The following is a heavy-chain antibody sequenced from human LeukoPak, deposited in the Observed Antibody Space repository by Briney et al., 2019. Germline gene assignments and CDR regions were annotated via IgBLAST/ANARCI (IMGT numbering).Heavy chain of an antibody. V-gene: IGHV3-7*01. CDR2: IKQDGSEK. J-gene: IGHJ4*02. D-gene: IGHD3-3*01. CDR3: ANNYDFWSGYYPFDY. CDR1: GFTFSSYW. Sequence: GGSLRLSCAASGFTFSSYWMSWVRQAPGRGLEWVANIKQDGSEKYYVDSVKGRFTISRDNAKNSLYLQMNSLRAEDTAVYYCANNYDFWSGYYPFDYWGQGTLVTVSS.